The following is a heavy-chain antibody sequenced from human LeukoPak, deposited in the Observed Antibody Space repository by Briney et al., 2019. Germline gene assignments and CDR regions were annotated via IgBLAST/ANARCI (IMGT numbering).Heavy chain of an antibody. CDR1: GFTFSSFG. CDR3: ANSPDGAFDY. J-gene: IGHJ4*02. CDR2: ISGSGGST. V-gene: IGHV3-23*01. Sequence: PGGTLRLSCAAYGFTFSSFGMSWVRQAPGKGLEWVSAISGSGGSTYYADSVKGRFTISRDNSKNTLYLHMNSLRAEDTAVYYCANSPDGAFDYWGQGTLVTVSS.